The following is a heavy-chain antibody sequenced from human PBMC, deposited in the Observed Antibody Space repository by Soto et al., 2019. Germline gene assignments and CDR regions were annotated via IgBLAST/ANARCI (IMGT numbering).Heavy chain of an antibody. CDR3: ARDEVVYYDSSGYYYPYAFDI. D-gene: IGHD3-22*01. V-gene: IGHV3-74*01. Sequence: PGGSLRLSCAASGFAFSSEWMHWVRQAPGKGLVWVSRIDPYDTGITYADSVKGRFTISRDNSKNTLYLQMNSLRAEDTAVYYCARDEVVYYDSSGYYYPYAFDIWGQGTMVTVSS. CDR1: GFAFSSEW. CDR2: IDPYDTGI. J-gene: IGHJ3*02.